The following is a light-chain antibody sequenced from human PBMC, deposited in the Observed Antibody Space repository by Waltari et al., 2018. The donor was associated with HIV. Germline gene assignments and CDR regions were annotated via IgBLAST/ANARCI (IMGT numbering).Light chain of an antibody. CDR3: QQYGSWPLT. V-gene: IGKV3-15*01. CDR2: SAS. J-gene: IGKJ4*01. Sequence: EIVMTQSPATLYVSPGDRTILSCRASQSVTSNLAWYKQKPGQAPRLLIHSASTRATGIPARFSGGGSGTDFTLTITSLQSEDSGFYYCQQYGSWPLTFGGGTKLEIK. CDR1: QSVTSN.